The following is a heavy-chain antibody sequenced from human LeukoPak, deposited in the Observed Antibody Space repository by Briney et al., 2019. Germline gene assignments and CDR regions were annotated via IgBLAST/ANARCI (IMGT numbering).Heavy chain of an antibody. D-gene: IGHD2-21*02. CDR2: IYPGDSDT. J-gene: IGHJ4*02. CDR3: ARHISDCGGDCPFDY. Sequence: GESLKISCDGSGYRFTSYWIGWVRQMPRKGLEWMGMIYPGDSDTRYSPSFQGHVTISADKSISTAYLQWNSLKASDTAMYYCARHISDCGGDCPFDYWGQGTLVTVSS. V-gene: IGHV5-51*01. CDR1: GYRFTSYW.